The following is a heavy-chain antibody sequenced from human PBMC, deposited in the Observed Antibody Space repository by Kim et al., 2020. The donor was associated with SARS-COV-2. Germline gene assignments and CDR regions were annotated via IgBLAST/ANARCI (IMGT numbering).Heavy chain of an antibody. CDR1: GGSFSGYY. Sequence: SETLSLTCAVYGGSFSGYYWSWIRQPPGKGLEWIGEINHSGSTNYNPALKSRVTISVDTSKNQFSLKLSSVTAADTAVYYCAGGPSIDAVARFDYWGQGTLVTVSS. CDR3: AGGPSIDAVARFDY. D-gene: IGHD6-19*01. V-gene: IGHV4-34*01. J-gene: IGHJ4*02. CDR2: INHSGST.